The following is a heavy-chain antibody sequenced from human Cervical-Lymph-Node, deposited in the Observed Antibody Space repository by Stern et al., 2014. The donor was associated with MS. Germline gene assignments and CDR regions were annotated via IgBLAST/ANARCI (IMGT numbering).Heavy chain of an antibody. Sequence: EVQLVESGAEVKKPGESLKISCKLSGYSFTIYYIAWVRQMTGKGLEWMGVIYTYDSDTTYSPSFQGQVTISADKSITTAYLQWSSLRASDTAMYYCARHVQGFDYWGQGTLVTVSS. CDR1: GYSFTIYY. CDR2: IYTYDSDT. CDR3: ARHVQGFDY. J-gene: IGHJ4*02. V-gene: IGHV5-51*01.